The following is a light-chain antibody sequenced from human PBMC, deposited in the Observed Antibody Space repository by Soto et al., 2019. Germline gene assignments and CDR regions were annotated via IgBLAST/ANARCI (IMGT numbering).Light chain of an antibody. V-gene: IGKV3-20*01. J-gene: IGKJ3*01. CDR2: GAS. Sequence: EIVMTQSPATLSVSPGERATLSCKASQSVRSSYLAWYQQKPGQAPRLLIYGASSRATGIPDRFRGSGSGTDFTLTIDRLEPEDFGVYYCQQHGGSPPTFGPGAKVDI. CDR3: QQHGGSPPT. CDR1: QSVRSSY.